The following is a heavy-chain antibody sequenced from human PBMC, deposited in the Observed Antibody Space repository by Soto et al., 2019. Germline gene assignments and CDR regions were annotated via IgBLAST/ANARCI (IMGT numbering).Heavy chain of an antibody. J-gene: IGHJ5*02. D-gene: IGHD3-3*01. V-gene: IGHV3-23*01. Sequence: VGSLRLSCAASGFTFSSYAMSWVRQAPGKGLEWVSAISGSGGSTYYADSVKGRFTISRDNSKNTLYLQMNSLRAEDTAVYYCAKLAGDYDFWSGYSHNWFDPWGQGTLVTVSS. CDR2: ISGSGGST. CDR3: AKLAGDYDFWSGYSHNWFDP. CDR1: GFTFSSYA.